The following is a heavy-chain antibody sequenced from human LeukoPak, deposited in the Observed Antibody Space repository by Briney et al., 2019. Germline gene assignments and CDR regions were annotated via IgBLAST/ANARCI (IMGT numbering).Heavy chain of an antibody. Sequence: PSETLSLTCTVSGGSISSYYWSWIRQPPGKGLEWIGYIYYSGSTNYNPSLKSRVTISVDTSKNQFSLKLSSVTAADTAVYYCARIFDQLDHFDYWGQGTLVTVSS. CDR2: IYYSGST. D-gene: IGHD2-2*01. CDR3: ARIFDQLDHFDY. J-gene: IGHJ4*02. CDR1: GGSISSYY. V-gene: IGHV4-59*01.